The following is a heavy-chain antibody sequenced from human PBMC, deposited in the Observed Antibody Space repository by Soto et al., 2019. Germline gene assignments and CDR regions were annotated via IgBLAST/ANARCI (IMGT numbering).Heavy chain of an antibody. V-gene: IGHV1-46*01. J-gene: IGHJ4*02. D-gene: IGHD3-22*01. CDR3: ASSKDYYDSSGYSSSYPDLDY. CDR2: INPSGGST. CDR1: GYTFTSYY. Sequence: ASLKVSCKASGYTFTSYYMHWVRQAPGQGLEWMGIINPSGGSTSYAQKFQGRVTMTRDTSTSTVYMELSSLRSEDTAVYYCASSKDYYDSSGYSSSYPDLDYWGQGTLVTVSS.